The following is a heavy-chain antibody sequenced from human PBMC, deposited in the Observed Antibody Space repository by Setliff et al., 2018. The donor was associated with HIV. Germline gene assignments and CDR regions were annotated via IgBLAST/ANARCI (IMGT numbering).Heavy chain of an antibody. Sequence: SETLSLTCAVYGGSFSGYYWGWIRQPPGKGLEWLGNIYYSGSTYYNPSLKSRGTISVDTSKSQFSLKLSSATAADTAVYYCARGPMGYLGAVATNWFDPWGQGTLVTVSS. V-gene: IGHV4-34*01. J-gene: IGHJ5*02. CDR3: ARGPMGYLGAVATNWFDP. CDR2: IYYSGST. D-gene: IGHD6-19*01. CDR1: GGSFSGYY.